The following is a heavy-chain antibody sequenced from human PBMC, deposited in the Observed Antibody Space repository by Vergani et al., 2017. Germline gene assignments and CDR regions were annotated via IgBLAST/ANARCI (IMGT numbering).Heavy chain of an antibody. J-gene: IGHJ4*02. D-gene: IGHD3-10*01. CDR2: IYHSGST. V-gene: IGHV4-38-2*02. CDR1: GYSISSGYY. CDR3: ARALYGSGSYFAY. Sequence: QVQLQESGPGLVKPSQTLSLTCTVSGYSISSGYYWGWIRRPPGKGLEWIGSIYHSGSTYYNPSLKRRVTISVDTSKNQFSLKLSSVTAADTAVYYCARALYGSGSYFAYWGQGTLVTVSS.